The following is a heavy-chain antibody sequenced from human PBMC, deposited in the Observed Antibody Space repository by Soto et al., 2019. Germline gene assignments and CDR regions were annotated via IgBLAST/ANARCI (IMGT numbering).Heavy chain of an antibody. CDR3: ARRGLTAYMVYYFDF. Sequence: SETLSLTCTVSGGSISSPHDYWAWLRQSPGRGLEWIASIYYSGSTYHNPSLKSRITISVDTSKNQFSLHLTSVTAADTAVYYCARRGLTAYMVYYFDFWGQGTLVTVSS. CDR2: IYYSGST. J-gene: IGHJ4*02. CDR1: GGSISSPHDY. D-gene: IGHD3-16*01. V-gene: IGHV4-39*01.